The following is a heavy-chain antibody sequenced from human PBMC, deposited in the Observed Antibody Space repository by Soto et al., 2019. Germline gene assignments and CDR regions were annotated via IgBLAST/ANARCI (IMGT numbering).Heavy chain of an antibody. CDR3: AKVGSERYSGQHSDY. J-gene: IGHJ4*02. V-gene: IGHV3-23*01. Sequence: EVQLLESGGGLVQPGGSLRLSCASSGFTFSKYAMNWVRQAPGKGLEWVSTISSSSGSTYYADSVKGRFTISRDNSKNFLYLQMNTLRGDDTAVYYCAKVGSERYSGQHSDYWGQGTLVTTSS. D-gene: IGHD5-12*01. CDR2: ISSSSGST. CDR1: GFTFSKYA.